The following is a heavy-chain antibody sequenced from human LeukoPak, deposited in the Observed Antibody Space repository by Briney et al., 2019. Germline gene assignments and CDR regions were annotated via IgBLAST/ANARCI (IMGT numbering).Heavy chain of an antibody. V-gene: IGHV3-11*04. CDR2: ISRSATTI. J-gene: IGHJ4*02. CDR1: GLTFSDYY. Sequence: GGSLRLSCAASGLTFSDYYMSWIRQAPGKGLEWVSYISRSATTIYYADSVKGRFTISRDNAKNSLYLQMNSLRAEDTAVYFCARVGALSSSWLLYWGQGTLVTVSS. CDR3: ARVGALSSSWLLY. D-gene: IGHD6-13*01.